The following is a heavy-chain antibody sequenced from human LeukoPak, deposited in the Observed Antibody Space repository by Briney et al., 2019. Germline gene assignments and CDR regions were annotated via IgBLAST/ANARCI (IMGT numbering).Heavy chain of an antibody. V-gene: IGHV4-59*01. CDR2: IYYSGST. CDR3: ASHYDILTGYVY. Sequence: SETLSLTCTVSGASISSYYWSWIRQPPGKGLEWIGYIYYSGSTNYNPSLKSRVTISVDTSKNQFSLKLSSVTAADTAVYYCASHYDILTGYVYWGQGTLVTVSS. CDR1: GASISSYY. J-gene: IGHJ4*02. D-gene: IGHD3-9*01.